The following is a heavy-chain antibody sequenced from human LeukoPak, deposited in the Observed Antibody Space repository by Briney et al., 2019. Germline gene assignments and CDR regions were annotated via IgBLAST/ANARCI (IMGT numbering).Heavy chain of an antibody. D-gene: IGHD5-18*01. CDR1: GFTFSSYA. V-gene: IGHV3-23*01. Sequence: GGSLRLSCAASGFTFSSYAMSWVRQAPGKGLEWVSSISRSGGSTFFADSVKGRFTISRDNSKNTLYLQMNSLRAEVTALYYCAKGGGIQLWLLFDYWGQGTLVTVSS. CDR2: ISRSGGST. CDR3: AKGGGIQLWLLFDY. J-gene: IGHJ4*02.